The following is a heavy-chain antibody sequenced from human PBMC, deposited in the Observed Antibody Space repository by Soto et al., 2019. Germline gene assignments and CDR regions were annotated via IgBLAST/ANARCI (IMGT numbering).Heavy chain of an antibody. D-gene: IGHD3-9*01. Sequence: GGSLRLSCAASGFTFSSYAMSWVRQAPGKGLEWVSAISGSGGSTYYADSVKGRFTISRDNSKNTLYLQMNSLRAEDTAVYYCAKALPYNFDWLFHTPPGYYYMDVWGKGTTVTVSS. J-gene: IGHJ6*03. CDR3: AKALPYNFDWLFHTPPGYYYMDV. CDR1: GFTFSSYA. V-gene: IGHV3-23*01. CDR2: ISGSGGST.